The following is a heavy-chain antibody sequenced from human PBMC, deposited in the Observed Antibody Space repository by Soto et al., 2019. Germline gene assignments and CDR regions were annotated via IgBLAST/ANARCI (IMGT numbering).Heavy chain of an antibody. D-gene: IGHD5-12*01. V-gene: IGHV1-69*04. CDR3: ARDVWSGYEWFDY. CDR1: GGTFSSYT. J-gene: IGHJ4*02. CDR2: IIPILGIA. Sequence: SVKVSCKASGGTFSSYTISWVRQAPGQGLEWMGRIIPILGIANYAQKFQGRVTITADKSTSTAYMELSSLRSEDTAVYYCARDVWSGYEWFDYWGQGTLVTVSS.